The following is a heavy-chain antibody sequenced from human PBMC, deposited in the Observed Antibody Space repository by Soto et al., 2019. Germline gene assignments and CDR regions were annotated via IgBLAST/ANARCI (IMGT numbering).Heavy chain of an antibody. V-gene: IGHV1-2*02. CDR3: ARIRVGSGYSYAGKGGGFDP. D-gene: IGHD5-18*01. CDR2: INPNSGGT. J-gene: IGHJ5*02. Sequence: ASVKVSCKASGYTFTGYYMHWVRQAPGQGLEWRGWINPNSGGTNYAQKFQGRVTMTRDTSISTGYMELGRLSSDDSAFYSCARIRVGSGYSYAGKGGGFDPWGQGTLVTVPQ. CDR1: GYTFTGYY.